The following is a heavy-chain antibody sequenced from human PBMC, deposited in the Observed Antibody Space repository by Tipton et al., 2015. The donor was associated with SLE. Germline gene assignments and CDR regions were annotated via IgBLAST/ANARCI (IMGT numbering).Heavy chain of an antibody. J-gene: IGHJ4*02. V-gene: IGHV3-48*01. D-gene: IGHD6-13*01. CDR3: ARDGGIAAAGPGFDY. Sequence: FTISRDNAKNSLYLQMNSLRAEDTAVYYCARDGGIAAAGPGFDYWGQGTLVTVSS.